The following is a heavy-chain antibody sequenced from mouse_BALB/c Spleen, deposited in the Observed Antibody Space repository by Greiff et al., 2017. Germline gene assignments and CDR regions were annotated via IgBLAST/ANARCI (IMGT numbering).Heavy chain of an antibody. J-gene: IGHJ2*01. Sequence: EVKLVESGGGLVQPGGSMKLSCVASGFTFSNYWMNWVRQSPEKGLEWVAEIRLKSNNYATHYAESVKGRFTISRDDSKSSVYLQMNNLRAEDTGIYYCTRGVRRGYYFDYWGQGTTLTVSS. CDR3: TRGVRRGYYFDY. V-gene: IGHV6-6*02. D-gene: IGHD2-14*01. CDR2: IRLKSNNYAT. CDR1: GFTFSNYW.